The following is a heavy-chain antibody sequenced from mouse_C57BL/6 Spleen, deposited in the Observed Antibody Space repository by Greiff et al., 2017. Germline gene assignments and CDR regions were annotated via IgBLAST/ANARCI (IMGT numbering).Heavy chain of an antibody. D-gene: IGHD3-2*02. Sequence: QVQLKQSGPELVKPGASVKISCKASGYAFSSSWMNWVKQRPGKGLEWIGRIYPGDGDTNYNGKFKGKATLTADKSSSTAYMQLSSLTSEDSAVYFCARREAGSWFAYWGQGTLVTVSA. CDR2: IYPGDGDT. J-gene: IGHJ3*01. CDR1: GYAFSSSW. V-gene: IGHV1-82*01. CDR3: ARREAGSWFAY.